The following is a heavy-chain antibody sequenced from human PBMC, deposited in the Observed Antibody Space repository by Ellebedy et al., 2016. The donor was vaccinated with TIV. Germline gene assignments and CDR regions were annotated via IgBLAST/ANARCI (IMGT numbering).Heavy chain of an antibody. D-gene: IGHD5/OR15-5a*01. J-gene: IGHJ4*02. CDR3: TRDPDGVYDFDY. CDR1: DFTVSNNY. CDR2: ISYNGDTT. V-gene: IGHV3-66*01. Sequence: GESLKISCAASDFTVSNNYMSWVRQAPGKGLEQVSAISYNGDTTFYADSVKGRFTISRDNSKNTLYLQMNSLRAEDTAVYYCTRDPDGVYDFDYWGQGILVTVSS.